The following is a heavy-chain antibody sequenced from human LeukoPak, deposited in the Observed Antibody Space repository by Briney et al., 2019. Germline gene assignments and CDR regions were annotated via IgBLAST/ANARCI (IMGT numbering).Heavy chain of an antibody. V-gene: IGHV4-39*01. CDR3: ARHDCRGGSFYPQPVDY. Sequence: SETLSLTCTVSGGSISSSSYYWGWIRQPPGKGLEWIGSICYSGSTYYNPSLKSRVTISVDTSKNQFSLKLSSVTAADTAVYYCARHDCRGGSFYPQPVDYWGQGTLVTVSS. CDR2: ICYSGST. D-gene: IGHD2-15*01. J-gene: IGHJ4*02. CDR1: GGSISSSSYY.